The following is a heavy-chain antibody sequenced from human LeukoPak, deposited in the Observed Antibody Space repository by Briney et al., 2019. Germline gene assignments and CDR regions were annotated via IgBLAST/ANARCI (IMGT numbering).Heavy chain of an antibody. D-gene: IGHD4-17*01. CDR1: GFTFSHYG. V-gene: IGHV3-33*01. CDR2: IWYDGSHT. Sequence: GGSLRLSCAASGFTFSHYGMHWVRQAPGKGLEWVAVIWYDGSHTYYADSVKGRFTISRDNSKDTLYLQMNSLRAEDAAVYYCARGLNDYGDYVLGYWGQGTLVTVSS. CDR3: ARGLNDYGDYVLGY. J-gene: IGHJ4*02.